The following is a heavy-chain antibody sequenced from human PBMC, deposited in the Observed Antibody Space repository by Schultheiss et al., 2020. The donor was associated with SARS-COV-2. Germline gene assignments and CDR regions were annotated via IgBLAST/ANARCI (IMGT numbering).Heavy chain of an antibody. CDR2: IWYDGSNI. V-gene: IGHV3-33*01. Sequence: GGSLRLSCVASGFTFSNHGMHWVRQAPGKGLQWVALIWYDGSNIYYADSVKGRFTISRDNSKNTLYLQMDSLGAEDTAVYYCARAIAVADHYYYYGMDVWGQGTTVTVSS. D-gene: IGHD6-19*01. J-gene: IGHJ6*02. CDR3: ARAIAVADHYYYYGMDV. CDR1: GFTFSNHG.